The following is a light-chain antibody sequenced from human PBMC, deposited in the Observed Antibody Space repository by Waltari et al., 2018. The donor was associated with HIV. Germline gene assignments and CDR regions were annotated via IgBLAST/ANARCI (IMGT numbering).Light chain of an antibody. J-gene: IGLJ2*01. CDR2: DVS. V-gene: IGLV2-14*03. CDR1: TNDVVGFNF. CDR3: CSYSSSGTVL. Sequence: HSVMTQPASMSGSLGQSITISCLGITNDVVGFNFVSWYQQSPDKAPRLVIYDVSNRPSGVSGRFSGSKSGSAASLTISGLQPEDEADYYCCSYSSSGTVLFGGGTRLTVL.